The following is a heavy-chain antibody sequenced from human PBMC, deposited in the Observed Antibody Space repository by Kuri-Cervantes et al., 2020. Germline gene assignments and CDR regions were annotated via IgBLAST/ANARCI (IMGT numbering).Heavy chain of an antibody. J-gene: IGHJ6*03. V-gene: IGHV1-24*01. CDR2: FDPEDGET. CDR1: GYTLTELS. Sequence: ASVKVSCKVSGYTLTELSMHWVRQAPGKGLEWMGGFDPEDGETIYAQKFQGRVTMTEDTSTDTAYMELSSLRSEDTALYYCAKMVQGIRGYYMDVWGKGTTVTVSS. CDR3: AKMVQGIRGYYMDV. D-gene: IGHD3-10*01.